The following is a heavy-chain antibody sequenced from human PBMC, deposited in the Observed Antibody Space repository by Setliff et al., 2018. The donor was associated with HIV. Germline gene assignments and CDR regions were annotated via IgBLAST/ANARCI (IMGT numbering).Heavy chain of an antibody. CDR2: ISSSSSTI. Sequence: GGSLRLSCAASGFTFSTYSMNWVRQAPGKGLEWISYISSSSSTIYYADSVKGRFTISRDNAKNSLYLQMNSLRAEDTAVYYCARADTIPGYSSGWFGRYYYYMDVWGKGTTVTVS. D-gene: IGHD6-19*01. CDR1: GFTFSTYS. J-gene: IGHJ6*03. V-gene: IGHV3-48*01. CDR3: ARADTIPGYSSGWFGRYYYYMDV.